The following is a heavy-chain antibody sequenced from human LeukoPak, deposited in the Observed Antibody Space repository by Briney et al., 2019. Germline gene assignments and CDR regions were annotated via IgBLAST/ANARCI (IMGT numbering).Heavy chain of an antibody. CDR3: AREGTNYDILTGFIVSSYFDY. V-gene: IGHV4-39*07. J-gene: IGHJ4*02. Sequence: PSETLSLTCTVSGGSISSSSYYWGWIRQPPGKGLEWIGSIYYSGSTYYNPSLKSRVTISVDTSKNQFSLKLSSVTAADTAVYYCAREGTNYDILTGFIVSSYFDYWGQGTLVTVSS. D-gene: IGHD3-9*01. CDR1: GGSISSSSYY. CDR2: IYYSGST.